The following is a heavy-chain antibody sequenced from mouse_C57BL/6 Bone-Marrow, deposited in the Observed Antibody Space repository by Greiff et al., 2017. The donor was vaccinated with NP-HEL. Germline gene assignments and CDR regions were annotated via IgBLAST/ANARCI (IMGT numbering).Heavy chain of an antibody. Sequence: QVQLKESGAELVRPGASVKLSCKASGYNFNDYYINWVKQRPGQGLAWIARIYPGRGNTYYNEKFKGKATLPAEKSSSTAYMQLSSLTTEDAAVYFWAVRREAAAWCAYWGQGRLVTVSA. CDR2: IYPGRGNT. V-gene: IGHV1-76*01. J-gene: IGHJ3*01. CDR1: GYNFNDYY. CDR3: AVRREAAAWCAY.